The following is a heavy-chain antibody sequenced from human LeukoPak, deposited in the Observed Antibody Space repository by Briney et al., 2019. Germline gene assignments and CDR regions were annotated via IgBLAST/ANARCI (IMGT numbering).Heavy chain of an antibody. Sequence: PGGSLRLSCAASGFTFSDYYMSWIRQAPGKGLEWVSYISSSGRTIYYADSVKGRFTISRDNAKNSLYLQMNSLRAEDTAVYYCARAPGYCSSTSCYVKVGDYYYGLDVWGQGTTVTVSS. J-gene: IGHJ6*02. CDR1: GFTFSDYY. D-gene: IGHD2-2*01. CDR3: ARAPGYCSSTSCYVKVGDYYYGLDV. V-gene: IGHV3-11*04. CDR2: ISSSGRTI.